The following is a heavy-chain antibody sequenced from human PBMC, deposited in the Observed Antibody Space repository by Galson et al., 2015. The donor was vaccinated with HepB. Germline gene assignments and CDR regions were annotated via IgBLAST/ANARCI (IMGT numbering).Heavy chain of an antibody. V-gene: IGHV3-23*01. D-gene: IGHD2-15*01. Sequence: SLRLSCAASGFTFSSYAMSWVRQAPGKGLEWVSAISGSGGSTYYADSVKGRFTISRDNSKNTLYLQMNSLRAEDTAVYYCASGVGYCSGGSCYSGLDYWGQGTLVTVSS. CDR2: ISGSGGST. CDR3: ASGVGYCSGGSCYSGLDY. J-gene: IGHJ4*02. CDR1: GFTFSSYA.